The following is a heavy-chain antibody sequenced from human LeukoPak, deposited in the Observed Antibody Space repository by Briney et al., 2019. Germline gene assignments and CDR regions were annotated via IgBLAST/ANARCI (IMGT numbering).Heavy chain of an antibody. CDR2: IKQDGSEK. J-gene: IGHJ1*01. CDR1: GFTFSSYW. V-gene: IGHV3-7*02. CDR3: E. Sequence: GGSLRLSCVASGFTFSSYWMSWVRQSPGKGLEWVANIKQDGSEKYYVDSVKGRFTISRDNAGNSLYYCARRIAGSDTGGYFQEWGQGTLATVSS. D-gene: IGHD6-13*01.